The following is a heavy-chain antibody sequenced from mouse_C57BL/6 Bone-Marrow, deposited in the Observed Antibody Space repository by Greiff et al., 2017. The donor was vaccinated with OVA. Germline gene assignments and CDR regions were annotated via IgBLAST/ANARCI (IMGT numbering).Heavy chain of an antibody. CDR2: IRNKANGYTT. Sequence: DVHLVESGGGLVQPGGSLSLSCAASGFTFTDYYMSWVRQPPGKALEWLGFIRNKANGYTTEYSASVKGRFTISRDNSQSILYLQMNALRAEDSATYYCARSYYYGSFYYAMDYWGKGTSVTVSS. CDR1: GFTFTDYY. V-gene: IGHV7-3*01. J-gene: IGHJ4*01. CDR3: ARSYYYGSFYYAMDY. D-gene: IGHD1-1*01.